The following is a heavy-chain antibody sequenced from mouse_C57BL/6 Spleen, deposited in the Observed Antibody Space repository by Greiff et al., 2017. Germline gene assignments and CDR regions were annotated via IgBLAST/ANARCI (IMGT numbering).Heavy chain of an antibody. D-gene: IGHD2-4*01. V-gene: IGHV5-6*01. CDR2: ISSGGSYT. Sequence: EVMLVESGGDLVKPGGSLTLSCAASGFTFSSYGMSWVRQTPDKRLEWVATISSGGSYTYYPDSVKGRFTISRDNAKNTLYLQMSSLKAADTAMYYCARGGNVYYDYDERYFDVWGTGTTVTVSS. CDR1: GFTFSSYG. J-gene: IGHJ1*03. CDR3: ARGGNVYYDYDERYFDV.